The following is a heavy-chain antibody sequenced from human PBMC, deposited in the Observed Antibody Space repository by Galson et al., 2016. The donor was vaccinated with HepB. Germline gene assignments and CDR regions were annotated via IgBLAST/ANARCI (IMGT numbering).Heavy chain of an antibody. CDR2: INADNDDT. CDR3: ARSSRAAMFAYFDF. D-gene: IGHD2-2*01. V-gene: IGHV1-3*01. J-gene: IGHJ4*02. CDR1: GYTFSNYA. Sequence: SVKVSCKASGYTFSNYAIHWIRQAPGQRLEWMGWINADNDDTKYSHDFQPRVTISSDPSASTVYMELSSLRSEDTAVYYCARSSRAAMFAYFDFWGQGTLVTVSS.